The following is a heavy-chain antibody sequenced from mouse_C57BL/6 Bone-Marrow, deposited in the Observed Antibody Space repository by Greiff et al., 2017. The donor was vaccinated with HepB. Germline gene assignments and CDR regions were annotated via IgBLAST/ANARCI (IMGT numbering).Heavy chain of an antibody. CDR1: GFTFSSYG. Sequence: EVHLVESGGDLVKPGGSLKLSCAASGFTFSSYGMSWVRQTPDKRLEWVATISSGGSYTYYPDSVKGRFTISRDNAKNTLYLQMSSLKSEDTAMYYCARLWYLLFAYWGQGTLVTVSA. CDR3: ARLWYLLFAY. D-gene: IGHD2-1*01. CDR2: ISSGGSYT. V-gene: IGHV5-6*01. J-gene: IGHJ3*01.